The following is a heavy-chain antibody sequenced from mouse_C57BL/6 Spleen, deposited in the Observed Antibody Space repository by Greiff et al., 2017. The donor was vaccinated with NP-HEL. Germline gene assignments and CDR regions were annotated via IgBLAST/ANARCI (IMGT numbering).Heavy chain of an antibody. J-gene: IGHJ1*03. D-gene: IGHD4-1*01. V-gene: IGHV1-50*01. CDR2: IDPSDSYT. Sequence: QVQLQQPGAELVKPGASVKLSCKASGYTFTSYWMQWVKQRPGQGLEWIGEIDPSDSYTNYNQKFKGKATLTVDTSSSTAYMQLSSLTSEDSAFYYCELGRGYFDGWGTGTTVTVSS. CDR3: ELGRGYFDG. CDR1: GYTFTSYW.